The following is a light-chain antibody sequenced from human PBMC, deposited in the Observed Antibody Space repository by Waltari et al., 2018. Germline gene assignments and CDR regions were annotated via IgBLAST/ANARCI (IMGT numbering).Light chain of an antibody. Sequence: DIVMTQSPLSLPVTPGEPASISCRSSQSLLDSNGYNYLDWYLQKPGQSPQLLIYLGSNRASGVPDRFSGSGSGTDFTLKISRVVAEDVGVYYCMQALRSRTFGQGTKVEIK. CDR2: LGS. J-gene: IGKJ1*01. CDR1: QSLLDSNGYNY. V-gene: IGKV2-28*01. CDR3: MQALRSRT.